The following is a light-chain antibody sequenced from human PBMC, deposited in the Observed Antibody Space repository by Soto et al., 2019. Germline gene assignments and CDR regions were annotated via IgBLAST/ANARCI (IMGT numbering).Light chain of an antibody. CDR1: QSVSSNY. V-gene: IGKV3-20*01. Sequence: EIVLTQSPGTLSLSPGERATLSCRASQSVSSNYLAWYQQKPGQAPRLLISGASSRVTGIPDRFSGSGSGTDFTLTISRLEPEDFAVYYCQQYGSSPPITFCQGTRLEIK. J-gene: IGKJ5*01. CDR2: GAS. CDR3: QQYGSSPPIT.